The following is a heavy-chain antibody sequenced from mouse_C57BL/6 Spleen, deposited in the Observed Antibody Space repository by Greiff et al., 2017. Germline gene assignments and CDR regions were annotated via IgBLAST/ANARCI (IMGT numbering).Heavy chain of an antibody. J-gene: IGHJ4*01. Sequence: VQRVESGPGLVAPSQSLSITCPVSGFSFTSYGVHWVRQPPGKGLEWLVVIWSDGSTTDNSALKSRLSSSKENSKSQVFLKMNSLQTDDTAMYYCARPSWDGDYAMDYWGQGTSVTVSS. CDR2: IWSDGST. D-gene: IGHD4-1*01. CDR1: GFSFTSYG. CDR3: ARPSWDGDYAMDY. V-gene: IGHV2-6*03.